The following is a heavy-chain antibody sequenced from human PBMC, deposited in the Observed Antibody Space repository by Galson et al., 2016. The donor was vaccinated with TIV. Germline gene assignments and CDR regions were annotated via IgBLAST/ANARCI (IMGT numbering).Heavy chain of an antibody. V-gene: IGHV1-69*13. CDR2: ITPISGTT. D-gene: IGHD3-22*01. CDR1: GVIFRNFA. J-gene: IGHJ4*02. CDR3: ARVRGEFYDSSGYYDS. Sequence: SVKVSCKASGVIFRNFAITWVRQAPGQGLEWMGRITPISGTTKYAQKFQGRVTLTADDSTSTAYMELSLLRSEDTAIYYCARVRGEFYDSSGYYDSWGQGTLVSVSS.